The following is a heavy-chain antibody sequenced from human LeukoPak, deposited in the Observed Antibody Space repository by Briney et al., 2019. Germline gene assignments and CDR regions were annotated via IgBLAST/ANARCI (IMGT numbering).Heavy chain of an antibody. CDR1: GGSISSYY. CDR2: IYYSGST. V-gene: IGHV4-59*12. Sequence: SETLSLTCTVSGGSISSYYWSWIRQPPGKGLEWIGYIYYSGSTNYNPSLKSRVTISVDTSKNQFSLKLSSVTAADTAVYYCAREYYYGSGTFEDYWGQGTLVTVSS. D-gene: IGHD3-10*01. J-gene: IGHJ4*02. CDR3: AREYYYGSGTFEDY.